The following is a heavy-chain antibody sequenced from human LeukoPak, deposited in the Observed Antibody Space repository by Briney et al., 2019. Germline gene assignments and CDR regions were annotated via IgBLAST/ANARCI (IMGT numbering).Heavy chain of an antibody. CDR2: ISAYNGNT. J-gene: IGHJ4*02. Sequence: GASVKVSCKASGYTFTSYGISWVRQAPGQGLEWMGWISAYNGNTNYAQKLQGRVTMTTGTSTSTAYMELRSLRSDDTAVYYCARVERSRWELLDLGYWGQETLVTVSS. CDR3: ARVERSRWELLDLGY. CDR1: GYTFTSYG. D-gene: IGHD1-26*01. V-gene: IGHV1-18*01.